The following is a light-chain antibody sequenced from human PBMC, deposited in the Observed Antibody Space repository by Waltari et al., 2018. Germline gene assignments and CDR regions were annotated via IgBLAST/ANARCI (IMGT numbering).Light chain of an antibody. CDR2: DAL. J-gene: IGKJ4*01. CDR1: QSISPY. Sequence: EIVLTQSPATLSLYPGDRATLSCRASQSISPYLAWYQQKPGQAPRLLIYDALNRATDIPARFSGSGSGTDFTLTISSLDPEDFAVYYCQHRSSWLLTFGGGTKVEIK. CDR3: QHRSSWLLT. V-gene: IGKV3-11*01.